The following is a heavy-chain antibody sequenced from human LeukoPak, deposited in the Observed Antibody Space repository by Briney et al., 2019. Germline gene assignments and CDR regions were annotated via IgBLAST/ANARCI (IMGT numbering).Heavy chain of an antibody. D-gene: IGHD2-2*02. CDR3: AREAIVVVPAAIADYYYYYMDV. CDR1: GGTFSSYA. Sequence: SVKVSCKASGGTFSSYAISWVRQAPGQGLEWMGGIIPIFGTANYAQKFQGRVTITADESTSTAYMELSSLRSEDTAVYYCAREAIVVVPAAIADYYYYYMDVWGKGTTVTVSS. CDR2: IIPIFGTA. V-gene: IGHV1-69*13. J-gene: IGHJ6*03.